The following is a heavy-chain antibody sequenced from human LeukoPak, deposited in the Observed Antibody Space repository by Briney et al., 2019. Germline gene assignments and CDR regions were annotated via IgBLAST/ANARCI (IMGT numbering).Heavy chain of an antibody. Sequence: SETLSLTCTVSGGSISSSSYYWGWIRQPPGKGLEWIGSMYSSGRTYYNPSLKSRVTISVDTSKNQFSLKLSSVTAADTAVYYCARGEGRSWGQGTLVTVSS. CDR2: MYSSGRT. J-gene: IGHJ4*02. D-gene: IGHD2-15*01. CDR1: GGSISSSSYY. CDR3: ARGEGRS. V-gene: IGHV4-39*07.